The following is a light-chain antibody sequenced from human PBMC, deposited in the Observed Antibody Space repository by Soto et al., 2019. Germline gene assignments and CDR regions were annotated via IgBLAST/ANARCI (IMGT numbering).Light chain of an antibody. CDR1: SSDVGSYNL. V-gene: IGLV2-23*01. J-gene: IGLJ3*02. CDR2: EGS. Sequence: QSALTQPASVSGSPGQSITISCTGTSSDVGSYNLVSWYQQYPGKAPKLMIYEGSKRPSGVSNRFSASKSGNTASLTISGLQAEDEADYYCCSYAHGNTRVFGGGTKLTVL. CDR3: CSYAHGNTRV.